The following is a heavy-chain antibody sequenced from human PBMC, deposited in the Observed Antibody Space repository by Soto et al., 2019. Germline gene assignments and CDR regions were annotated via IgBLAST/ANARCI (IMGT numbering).Heavy chain of an antibody. CDR3: AKDLSGSYHVGGNWFDP. CDR1: GFTFSSYA. CDR2: ISGGGTST. J-gene: IGHJ5*02. Sequence: HPGGSLRLSCAASGFTFSSYAMSWVRQAPGKGLEWISSISGGGTSTYYADSVKGQFSISRDNSKNTLYLQMNSLRAEDTAIYYCAKDLSGSYHVGGNWFDPWGQGTVVTVSS. D-gene: IGHD1-26*01. V-gene: IGHV3-23*01.